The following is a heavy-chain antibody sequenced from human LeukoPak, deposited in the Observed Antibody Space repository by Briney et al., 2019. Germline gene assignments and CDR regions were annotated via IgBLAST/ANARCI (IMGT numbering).Heavy chain of an antibody. CDR3: ARDRDWGCSYCSY. D-gene: IGHD7-27*01. V-gene: IGHV3-33*01. Sequence: GGSLRLSRAASGFTFSSYGMHWVRQAPGKGLEWVAVIWFDGSNKYYADSVKGRFTISRDNSKNTLYLQMNSLRAEDTAVYYCARDRDWGCSYCSYWGQGTLVTVSS. J-gene: IGHJ4*02. CDR2: IWFDGSNK. CDR1: GFTFSSYG.